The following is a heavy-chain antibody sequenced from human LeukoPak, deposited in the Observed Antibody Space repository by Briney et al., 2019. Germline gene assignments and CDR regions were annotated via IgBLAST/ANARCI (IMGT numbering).Heavy chain of an antibody. Sequence: ASVKVSCKASGYTFTSYGISWVRQAPGQGLEWMGWISAYNGNTNYAQKFQGRVTITADESTSTAYMELSSLRSEDTAVYYCARVGRGSGWYFDLWGRGTLVTVSS. D-gene: IGHD6-19*01. CDR1: GYTFTSYG. CDR2: ISAYNGNT. CDR3: ARVGRGSGWYFDL. V-gene: IGHV1-18*01. J-gene: IGHJ2*01.